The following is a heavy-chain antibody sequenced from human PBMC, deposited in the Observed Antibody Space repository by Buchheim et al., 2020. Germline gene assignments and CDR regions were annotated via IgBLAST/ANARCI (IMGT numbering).Heavy chain of an antibody. CDR2: ISYDGGNK. CDR3: AKDLATVTPYYMDV. D-gene: IGHD4-11*01. CDR1: GFTFSSQA. V-gene: IGHV3-30*18. J-gene: IGHJ6*03. Sequence: QVQLVESGGGVVQPGRSLRLSCAASGFTFSSQAMHWVRQAPGKGLEWVAVISYDGGNKYYADSVKGRFTISRDNSKYTPYLQMNSLRAEDTAVYYCAKDLATVTPYYMDVWGKGTT.